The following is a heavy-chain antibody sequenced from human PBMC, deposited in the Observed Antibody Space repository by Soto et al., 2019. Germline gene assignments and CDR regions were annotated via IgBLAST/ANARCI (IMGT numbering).Heavy chain of an antibody. J-gene: IGHJ4*02. CDR1: GFTFSSYS. CDR3: AREPGYCKTTSCHGGGY. V-gene: IGHV3-53*04. Sequence: GGSLRLSCAASGFTFSSYSMNWVRQAPGKGLEWVSVIYSGGSTYYADSVKGRFTISRHSSKNTLYLQMNGLRVEDTAIYFCAREPGYCKTTSCHGGGYWGQGTLVTVS. CDR2: IYSGGST. D-gene: IGHD2-2*01.